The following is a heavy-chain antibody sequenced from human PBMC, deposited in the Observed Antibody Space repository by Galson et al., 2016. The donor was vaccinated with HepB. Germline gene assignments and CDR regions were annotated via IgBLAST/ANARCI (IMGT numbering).Heavy chain of an antibody. J-gene: IGHJ2*01. CDR1: GYNFTNYW. CDR3: VRKGSEGYCSSSNCYQFWDFDL. Sequence: QSGAEVKKTGESLKISCKGSGYNFTNYWIAWVRQMPGKGLEWMGIIYPGDSDTIYSPSFQGQVTISADKSISTAYLQWGSLKASDTAMYYCVRKGSEGYCSSSNCYQFWDFDLWARGTLVTVP. D-gene: IGHD2-2*01. V-gene: IGHV5-51*01. CDR2: IYPGDSDT.